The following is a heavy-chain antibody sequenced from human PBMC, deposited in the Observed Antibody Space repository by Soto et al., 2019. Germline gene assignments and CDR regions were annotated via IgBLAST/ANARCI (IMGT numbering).Heavy chain of an antibody. CDR2: IYYSGST. J-gene: IGHJ4*02. CDR1: GGSISSSSYY. CDR3: ARIRRYCSSTSCEYGGLDY. V-gene: IGHV4-39*01. Sequence: PSETLSLTCTVSGGSISSSSYYWGWIRQPPGKGLEWIGSIYYSGSTYYNPPLKSRVTISVDTSKNQFSLKLSSVTAADTAVYYCARIRRYCSSTSCEYGGLDYWGQGTLVTVSS. D-gene: IGHD2-2*01.